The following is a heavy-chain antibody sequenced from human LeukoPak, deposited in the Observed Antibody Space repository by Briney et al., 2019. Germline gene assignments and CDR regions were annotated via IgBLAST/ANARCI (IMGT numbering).Heavy chain of an antibody. CDR3: AKDRADRYSSGWYVYGMDV. CDR2: IKSDGSRT. D-gene: IGHD6-19*01. CDR1: GFTFSNYW. V-gene: IGHV3-74*01. J-gene: IGHJ6*02. Sequence: PGGSLRLSCAASGFTFSNYWMHWVRQAPGKGLVWVSRIKSDGSRTDYADSVKGRFTISRDNAKNTLYLQMNSLRAEDTAVYYCAKDRADRYSSGWYVYGMDVWGQGTTVTVSS.